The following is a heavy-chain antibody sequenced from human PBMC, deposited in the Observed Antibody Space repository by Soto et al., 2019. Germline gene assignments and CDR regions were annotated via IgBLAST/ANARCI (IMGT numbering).Heavy chain of an antibody. J-gene: IGHJ4*02. CDR1: GFTFSNYG. D-gene: IGHD6-19*01. CDR3: AQGGHSSGWYNPGDY. V-gene: IGHV3-30*18. Sequence: QVQLVESGGGVVQPGRSLRLSCAASGFTFSNYGMHWVRQAPGKGPEWVAVISYDGSNKFYADSVKGRFAISRDNSKNTLYLQMNSLRSEDTAVYYCAQGGHSSGWYNPGDYWGQGTLVTVSS. CDR2: ISYDGSNK.